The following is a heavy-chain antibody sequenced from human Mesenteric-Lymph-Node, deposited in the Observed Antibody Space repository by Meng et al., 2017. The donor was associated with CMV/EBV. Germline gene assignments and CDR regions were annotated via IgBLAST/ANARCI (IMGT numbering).Heavy chain of an antibody. CDR3: TTGSSPWYYYSGTDV. D-gene: IGHD6-19*01. CDR2: IKSRVDGGKT. V-gene: IGHV3-15*01. CDR1: GFTFRNAW. Sequence: GGSLRLSCAASGFTFRNAWMSWVRLAPGKGLEWVGRIKSRVDGGKTEYAAPVKGRFTISRDDSEDTLYLQMNRLKTEDTAVYYCTTGSSPWYYYSGTDVWGQGTTVTVSS. J-gene: IGHJ6*02.